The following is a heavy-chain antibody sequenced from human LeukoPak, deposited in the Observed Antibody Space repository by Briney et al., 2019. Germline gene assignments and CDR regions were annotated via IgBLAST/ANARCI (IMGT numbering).Heavy chain of an antibody. CDR3: AKGDSYDPFEH. Sequence: ASVKVSCKASGYTFTGYYMHWVRQAPGQGLEWMGWINPNSGGTNYAQKFQGRVTMTRDTSISTAYMELNSLRPEDTAVYYCAKGDSYDPFEHWGLGTLVTVSS. CDR2: INPNSGGT. V-gene: IGHV1-2*02. J-gene: IGHJ4*02. D-gene: IGHD3-16*01. CDR1: GYTFTGYY.